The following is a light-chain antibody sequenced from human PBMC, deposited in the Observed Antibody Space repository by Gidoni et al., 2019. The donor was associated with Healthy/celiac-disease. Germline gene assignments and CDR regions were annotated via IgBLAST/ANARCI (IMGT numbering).Light chain of an antibody. CDR2: AAS. CDR1: QSISSY. CDR3: QQSYSTPLT. V-gene: IGKV1-39*01. Sequence: DLQMTQSPSSLSASVGDRVTIPCRASQSISSYLNWYRQKPGKAPKLLIYAASSLQSGVPSRVSGSGSGTDFTLTISSRQPEDFATYYCQQSYSTPLTFGGGTKVEIK. J-gene: IGKJ4*01.